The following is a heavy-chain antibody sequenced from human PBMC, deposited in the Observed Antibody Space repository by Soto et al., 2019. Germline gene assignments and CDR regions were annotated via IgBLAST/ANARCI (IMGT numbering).Heavy chain of an antibody. Sequence: GGSLRLSCAASGFTFSSYAMSWVRQAPGKGLEWVSAISGSGGSTYYADYVKGRSTISRDNSKNTLYLQMNSLRAEDTAVYYCAKGGGYCSGGSCRDLNYYYYYMDVWGKGTTVTVSS. CDR2: ISGSGGST. D-gene: IGHD2-15*01. J-gene: IGHJ6*03. CDR3: AKGGGYCSGGSCRDLNYYYYYMDV. V-gene: IGHV3-23*01. CDR1: GFTFSSYA.